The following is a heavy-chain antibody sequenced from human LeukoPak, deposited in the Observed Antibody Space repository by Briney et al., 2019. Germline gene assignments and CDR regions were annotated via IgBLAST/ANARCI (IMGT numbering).Heavy chain of an antibody. CDR2: IRYDGGNK. CDR3: AKDMNDYGDYETFDY. D-gene: IGHD4-17*01. V-gene: IGHV3-30*02. CDR1: GFTFSSYG. Sequence: PGGSLRLSCAASGFTFSSYGMHWVRQAPGKGLEWVAFIRYDGGNKYYADSVKGRFTISRDNSKNTLYLQMNSLRAEDTAVYYCAKDMNDYGDYETFDYWGQGTLVTVSS. J-gene: IGHJ4*02.